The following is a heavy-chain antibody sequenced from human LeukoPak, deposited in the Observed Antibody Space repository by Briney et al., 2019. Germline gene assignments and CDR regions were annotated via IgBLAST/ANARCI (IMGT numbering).Heavy chain of an antibody. CDR1: GFTVSSNY. D-gene: IGHD3-10*01. J-gene: IGHJ4*02. CDR2: IYSGGST. Sequence: GGSLRLSCAVSGFTVSSNYMSWVRRAPGKGLEWVSVIYSGGSTYYADSVKGQFTISRDNSKNTLYLQMNSLRAEDTAVYYCARGTTMVRVLDYWGQGTLVTVSS. CDR3: ARGTTMVRVLDY. V-gene: IGHV3-53*01.